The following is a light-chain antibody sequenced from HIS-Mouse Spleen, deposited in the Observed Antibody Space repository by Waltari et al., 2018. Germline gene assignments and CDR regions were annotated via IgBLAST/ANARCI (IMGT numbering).Light chain of an antibody. CDR3: CSYAGSYTWV. CDR1: NSHVGGSNY. CDR2: DVS. J-gene: IGLJ3*02. V-gene: IGLV2-11*01. Sequence: QSALTQPRSVSGSPGQSVTIPCPGTNSHVGGSNYVPWYQQHPGKAPKLMIYDVSKRPSGVPDRFSGSKSGNTASLTISGLQAEDEADYYCCSYAGSYTWVFGGGTKLTVL.